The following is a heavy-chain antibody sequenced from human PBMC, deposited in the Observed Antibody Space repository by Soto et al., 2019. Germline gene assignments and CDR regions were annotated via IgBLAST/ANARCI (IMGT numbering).Heavy chain of an antibody. CDR1: GYTFTDYY. Sequence: ASVKVCCKASGYTFTDYYLHWVRQAPGQGLECMGWINPNNGDTNYAQKFQGRVTMTRDTSISTAYMEVSRLRSDDTAVYYCARDRLMSSPVYYYHGMDVWGQGTTVTVSS. CDR2: INPNNGDT. D-gene: IGHD2-2*01. J-gene: IGHJ6*02. V-gene: IGHV1-2*02. CDR3: ARDRLMSSPVYYYHGMDV.